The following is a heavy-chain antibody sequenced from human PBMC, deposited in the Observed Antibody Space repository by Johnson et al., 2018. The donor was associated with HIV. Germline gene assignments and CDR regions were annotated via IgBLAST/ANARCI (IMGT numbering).Heavy chain of an antibody. CDR2: ISWNSDTI. Sequence: VQLVESGGGVVQPGGSLRLSCAASGFTFSSYAMHWVRQTPGKGLEWVSGISWNSDTIVYADSVKGRLTISRDNSKNTLYLQMSSLRAEDTAVYYCARDPAYCGGDWCGAFDIWGQGTMVTVSS. D-gene: IGHD2-21*02. J-gene: IGHJ3*02. CDR3: ARDPAYCGGDWCGAFDI. CDR1: GFTFSSYA. V-gene: IGHV3-9*01.